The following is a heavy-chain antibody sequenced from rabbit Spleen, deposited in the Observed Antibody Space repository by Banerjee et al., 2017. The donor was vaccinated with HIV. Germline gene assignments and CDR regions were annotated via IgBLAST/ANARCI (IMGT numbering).Heavy chain of an antibody. CDR3: ARDSASSFSSYGMDL. D-gene: IGHD8-1*01. CDR1: GVSFSSNHY. J-gene: IGHJ6*01. V-gene: IGHV1S45*01. CDR2: IDAGSSSFT. Sequence: QEQLEESGGGPVKPGASLTLTCTASGVSFSSNHYMCWVRQAPGKGLEWIACIDAGSSSFTYFASWAKGRFTISKTSSTTVTLQMTSLTAADTATYFCARDSASSFSSYGMDLWGQGTLVTVS.